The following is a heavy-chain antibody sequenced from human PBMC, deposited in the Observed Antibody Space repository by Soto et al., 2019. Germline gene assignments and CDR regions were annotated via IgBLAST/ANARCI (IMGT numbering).Heavy chain of an antibody. Sequence: QVQLVESGGGVVQPGRSLRLSCAASGFTFSSYAMYWVRQAPGKGLEWMTVISYDGNNKYYADSVKGRFTISRDNSKNTLYLQMNSLGAEDTAVYYCARAGCDGGSCYSLVGLRYGMDVWGQGHTVTVSS. CDR1: GFTFSSYA. CDR3: ARAGCDGGSCYSLVGLRYGMDV. CDR2: ISYDGNNK. J-gene: IGHJ6*02. V-gene: IGHV3-30-3*01. D-gene: IGHD2-15*01.